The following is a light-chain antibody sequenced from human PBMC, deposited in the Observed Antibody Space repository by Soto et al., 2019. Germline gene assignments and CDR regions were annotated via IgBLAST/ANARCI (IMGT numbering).Light chain of an antibody. J-gene: IGKJ5*01. Sequence: EIVLTQSPGTLSLSPGERATLSCRASQSVSSNYLARYQQKPGQAPRHLIFGASSRATGIPDRFSGSGSGTDFTLTISRLEPEDFAVYSCQKYGSSPGAFGRGTRLE. CDR3: QKYGSSPGA. CDR2: GAS. CDR1: QSVSSNY. V-gene: IGKV3-20*01.